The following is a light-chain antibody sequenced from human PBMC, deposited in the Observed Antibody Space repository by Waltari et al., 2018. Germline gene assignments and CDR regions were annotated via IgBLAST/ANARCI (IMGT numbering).Light chain of an antibody. CDR2: DLT. J-gene: IGLJ3*02. CDR3: CSYAGSITFWV. Sequence: QSALTQPRSVSGSPGQSVTISCTGTSSDVGGYNYVSWYQHHPGKAPKLIIYDLTKLPSGFPDRFSASKSDNTASLTISGLQAEDEADYYCCSYAGSITFWVFGGGTKLTVL. CDR1: SSDVGGYNY. V-gene: IGLV2-11*01.